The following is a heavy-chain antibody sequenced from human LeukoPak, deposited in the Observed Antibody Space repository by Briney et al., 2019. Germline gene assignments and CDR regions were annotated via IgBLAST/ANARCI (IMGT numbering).Heavy chain of an antibody. V-gene: IGHV3-23*01. CDR3: AKDATWNGMDV. J-gene: IGHJ6*02. CDR2: ISGSGSTT. CDR1: GFTFSNYA. D-gene: IGHD3-3*01. Sequence: PGGSLRLSCAASGFTFSNYALTWVRQAPGKGLEWVSAISGSGSTTYYADSVKGRFAISRDNSKNTLYLQMNSLRAEDTAVYYCAKDATWNGMDVWGQGTTVTVSS.